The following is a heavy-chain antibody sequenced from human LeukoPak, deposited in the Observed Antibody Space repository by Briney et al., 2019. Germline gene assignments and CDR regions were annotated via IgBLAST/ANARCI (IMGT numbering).Heavy chain of an antibody. V-gene: IGHV3-30-3*01. J-gene: IGHJ5*02. D-gene: IGHD2-15*01. CDR3: ARDGYCSGGSCYYTGQGWFDP. CDR1: GFTFSSYW. Sequence: GGSLRLSCAASGFTFSSYWMSWVRQAPGKGLEWVAVISYDGSNKYYADSVKGRFTISRDNSKNTLYLQMNSLRAEDTAVYYCARDGYCSGGSCYYTGQGWFDPWGQGTLVTVSS. CDR2: ISYDGSNK.